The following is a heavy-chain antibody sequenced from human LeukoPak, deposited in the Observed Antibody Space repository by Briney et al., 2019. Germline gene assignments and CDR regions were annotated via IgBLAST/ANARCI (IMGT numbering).Heavy chain of an antibody. D-gene: IGHD3-22*01. Sequence: SETLSLTCTVSGGSISGYSWNWIRQSPGKGLEWIGYIYYTGSANYNPSLKDRAALSIDTSENQFSLKPSSVTAADTALYYCVRGFYDSRRYSAPFDYWGQGILVTVSS. CDR2: IYYTGSA. J-gene: IGHJ4*01. CDR1: GGSISGYS. V-gene: IGHV4-59*01. CDR3: VRGFYDSRRYSAPFDY.